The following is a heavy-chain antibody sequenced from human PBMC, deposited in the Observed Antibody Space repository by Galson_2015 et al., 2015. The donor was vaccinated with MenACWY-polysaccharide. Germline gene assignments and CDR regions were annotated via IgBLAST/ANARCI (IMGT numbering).Heavy chain of an antibody. CDR1: GFNFSMYV. Sequence: SLRLSCAASGFNFSMYVMTWVRQAPGKGLEWVSAISSGSDTAYYTDSVKGRFTISRDNSKDTVHLQMDSLRAGDTAVYYCVKGGWADNWGQGTLVTVSS. J-gene: IGHJ4*02. CDR2: ISSGSDTA. V-gene: IGHV3-23*01. CDR3: VKGGWADN. D-gene: IGHD1-26*01.